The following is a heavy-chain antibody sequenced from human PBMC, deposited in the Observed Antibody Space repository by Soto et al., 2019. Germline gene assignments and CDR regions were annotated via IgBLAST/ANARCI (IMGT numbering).Heavy chain of an antibody. CDR2: ISGSGGST. CDR3: AKIIRVIVVAQGDNWFDP. V-gene: IGHV3-23*01. Sequence: PCCSLRLCSAASGFTFSSYAMSWFRQAPGQGLEWVSAISGSGGSTYDADSVKGRFTISRDNSKNTLYLQMNSLRAEDTAVYYCAKIIRVIVVAQGDNWFDPWGQGTLVTVSS. D-gene: IGHD3-22*01. J-gene: IGHJ5*02. CDR1: GFTFSSYA.